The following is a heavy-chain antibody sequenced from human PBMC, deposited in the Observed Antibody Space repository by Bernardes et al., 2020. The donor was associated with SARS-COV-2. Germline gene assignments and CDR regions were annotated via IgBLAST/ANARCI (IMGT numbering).Heavy chain of an antibody. Sequence: DSVQVSCKASGYTFTAYFIHWVRQAPGQRLEWMGWINPNTGGTNYVQKFQGRVTMTRDTSITTAYMELSWLGSDDTAIYYCARTRTTISTTGIPVDYWGQGTLVTVSS. J-gene: IGHJ4*02. CDR3: ARTRTTISTTGIPVDY. D-gene: IGHD2-21*02. V-gene: IGHV1-2*02. CDR1: GYTFTAYF. CDR2: INPNTGGT.